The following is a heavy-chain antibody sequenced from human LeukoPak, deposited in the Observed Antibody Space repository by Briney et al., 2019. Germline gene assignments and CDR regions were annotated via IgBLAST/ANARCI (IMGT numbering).Heavy chain of an antibody. V-gene: IGHV4-4*02. CDR2: IYHSGST. CDR3: ARDHYYDSSGYYTPFDY. Sequence: PSQTLSLTCAVSGGSISSSNWWSWVRQPPGKGLEWIGEIYHSGSTNYNPSLKSRVTISVDKSKNQFSLKLSSVTAADTAVYYCARDHYYDSSGYYTPFDYWGQGTLVTVSS. D-gene: IGHD3-22*01. J-gene: IGHJ4*02. CDR1: GGSISSSNW.